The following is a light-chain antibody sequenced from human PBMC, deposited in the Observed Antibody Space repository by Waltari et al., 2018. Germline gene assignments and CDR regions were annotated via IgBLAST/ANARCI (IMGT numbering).Light chain of an antibody. J-gene: IGKJ4*01. CDR1: QDINNY. Sequence: LSASVGDRVTITCQASQDINNYLNWYQQKPGKAPKLLIYDASNLETGVTSRFSGSGSGTYFTFTISSLQPEDIATFYCQQYEDLPFTFGGGTKVDIK. CDR2: DAS. V-gene: IGKV1-33*01. CDR3: QQYEDLPFT.